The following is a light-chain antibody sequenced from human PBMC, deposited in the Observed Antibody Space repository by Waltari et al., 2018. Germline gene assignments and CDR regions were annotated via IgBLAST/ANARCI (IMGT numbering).Light chain of an antibody. J-gene: IGLJ2*01. V-gene: IGLV1-51*02. CDR3: GTWDSSLSGVV. CDR2: ESD. CDR1: RSNIRNTY. Sequence: QSLLPQPPPVSTAPAHPVPIPCPGIRSNIRNTYFYWYQQLPPTAPKLLIYESDKRPSGIPDRVSGSKSGTSATLAITGLQTGDEADYYCGTWDSSLSGVVFGGGTKLTVL.